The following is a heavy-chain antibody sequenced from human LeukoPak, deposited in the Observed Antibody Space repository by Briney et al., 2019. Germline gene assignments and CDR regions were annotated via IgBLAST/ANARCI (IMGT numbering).Heavy chain of an antibody. CDR1: GFTFDDYG. Sequence: GGSLRLSCAASGFTFDDYGMSWVRQAPGKGLEWVSGINWNGGSTGYADSVKGRFTISRDNSKNTLYLQMNSLRAEDTAVYYCAKDFASVAGYFDYWGQGTLVTVSS. CDR2: INWNGGST. J-gene: IGHJ4*02. CDR3: AKDFASVAGYFDY. D-gene: IGHD6-19*01. V-gene: IGHV3-20*04.